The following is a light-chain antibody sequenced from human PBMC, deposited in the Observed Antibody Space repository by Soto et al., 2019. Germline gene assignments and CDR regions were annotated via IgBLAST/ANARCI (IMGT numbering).Light chain of an antibody. CDR1: QSVDTTF. CDR3: QQYMSSVT. Sequence: EIVLTQSPGSLSLSPGQRATLSCRASQSVDTTFFACYKKKPGQAPSPLIYGASKRATAIPDRFSGSGSGTDFTLIISRLEPEDFAVYYCQQYMSSVTFGQGTKVEIK. CDR2: GAS. J-gene: IGKJ1*01. V-gene: IGKV3-20*01.